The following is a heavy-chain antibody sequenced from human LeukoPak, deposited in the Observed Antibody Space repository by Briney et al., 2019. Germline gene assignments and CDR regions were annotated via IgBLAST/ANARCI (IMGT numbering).Heavy chain of an antibody. CDR2: ISWNSGSI. Sequence: GGSLRLSCAASGFTFGTYAMHGVPQAPGEGLEWVSGISWNSGSIGYADSVKGRFTISRDNAKNSLYLQMNSLRAEDMALYYCAKDAGATVTTGVFDYWGQGTLVTVSS. J-gene: IGHJ4*02. V-gene: IGHV3-9*03. CDR3: AKDAGATVTTGVFDY. CDR1: GFTFGTYA. D-gene: IGHD4-17*01.